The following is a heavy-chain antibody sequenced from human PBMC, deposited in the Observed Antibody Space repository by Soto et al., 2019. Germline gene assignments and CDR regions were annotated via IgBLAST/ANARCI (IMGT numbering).Heavy chain of an antibody. Sequence: EVQLVGSGGGLVKPGGSLRLSCAASTFTFSTYSMYWVRQAPGKGLEWVSSISSSSSSIYYADSLRGRFTISRDNAKNSLYLQMNSLRAEDTAMYYCAKDNGYDAATLDYWGQGTPVTVSS. CDR1: TFTFSTYS. J-gene: IGHJ4*02. V-gene: IGHV3-21*01. CDR3: AKDNGYDAATLDY. CDR2: ISSSSSSI. D-gene: IGHD5-12*01.